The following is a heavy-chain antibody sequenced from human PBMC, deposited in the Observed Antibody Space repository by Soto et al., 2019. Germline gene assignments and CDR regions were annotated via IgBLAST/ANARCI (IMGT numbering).Heavy chain of an antibody. V-gene: IGHV3-7*03. CDR1: EFTFSSYW. CDR3: AKDMKWGGMTTIHYFDS. Sequence: GGSLRLSCAASEFTFSSYWMSWFRQAPGKGLEWVANIKQDGSEKYYVDSVKGRFTISRDNAKNSLYLQMNSLRPEDTALYYCAKDMKWGGMTTIHYFDSWGQGT. D-gene: IGHD4-17*01. J-gene: IGHJ4*02. CDR2: IKQDGSEK.